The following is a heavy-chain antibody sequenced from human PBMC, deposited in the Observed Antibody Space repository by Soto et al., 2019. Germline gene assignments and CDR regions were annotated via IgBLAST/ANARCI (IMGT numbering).Heavy chain of an antibody. CDR1: GFTFSSYG. D-gene: IGHD6-6*01. V-gene: IGHV3-33*01. CDR2: IWYDGSNK. Sequence: QVQLVESGGGVVQPGRSLRLSCAASGFTFSSYGMHWVRQAPGKGLEWVAVIWYDGSNKYYADSVKGRFTISRDNSKNTLYLQMNSLRAEDTAVYYCARVKKAARPHYYYYYGMDVW. J-gene: IGHJ6*01. CDR3: ARVKKAARPHYYYYYGMDV.